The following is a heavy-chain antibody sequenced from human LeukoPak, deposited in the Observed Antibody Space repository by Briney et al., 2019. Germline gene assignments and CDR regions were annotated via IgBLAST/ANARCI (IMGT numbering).Heavy chain of an antibody. D-gene: IGHD3-10*01. J-gene: IGHJ3*02. CDR2: FSAYNENT. CDR3: ARDDRPYYYNAGDNALDI. V-gene: IGHV1-18*01. CDR1: GYSFKNYG. Sequence: ASVKVSCKASGYSFKNYGITWVRQAPGHGLEWMGWFSAYNENTDYAQKFQGRVTMTTDTSTSTAFMELRGLRSDDTAVYYCARDDRPYYYNAGDNALDIWGQGTMVTVSS.